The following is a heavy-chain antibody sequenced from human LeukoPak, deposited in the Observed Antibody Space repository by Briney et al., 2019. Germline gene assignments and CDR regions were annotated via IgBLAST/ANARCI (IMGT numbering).Heavy chain of an antibody. D-gene: IGHD6-19*01. V-gene: IGHV4-30-4*01. Sequence: SPSLSLTCTVSGGSISSGDYYWSWIRQPPGKGLEWIGYIDYSGSTYYNPSLKSRVTISVDTSKNQFSLKLSSVTAADTAVYYCASLVNMAGMIFFDIWGQGTMVTVSS. CDR2: IDYSGST. J-gene: IGHJ3*02. CDR1: GGSISSGDYY. CDR3: ASLVNMAGMIFFDI.